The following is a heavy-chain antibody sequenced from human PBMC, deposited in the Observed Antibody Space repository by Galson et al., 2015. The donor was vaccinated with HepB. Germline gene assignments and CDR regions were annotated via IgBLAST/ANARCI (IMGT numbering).Heavy chain of an antibody. CDR2: ISGSGGST. CDR3: AKGPNHIVVVTAILSPEIGFDY. Sequence: SLRLSCAASGFTFSSYAMSWVRQAPEKGLEWVSAISGSGGSTYYADSVKGRFTISRDNSKNTLYLQMNSLRAEDTAVYYCAKGPNHIVVVTAILSPEIGFDYWGQGTLVTVSS. D-gene: IGHD2-21*02. J-gene: IGHJ4*02. V-gene: IGHV3-23*01. CDR1: GFTFSSYA.